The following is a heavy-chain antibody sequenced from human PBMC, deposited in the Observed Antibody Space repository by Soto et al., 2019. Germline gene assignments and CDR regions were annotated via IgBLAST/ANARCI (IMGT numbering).Heavy chain of an antibody. J-gene: IGHJ6*03. CDR3: ARIGAAIFGVVSPLERDYYYMDV. CDR2: IYCSGST. D-gene: IGHD3-3*01. V-gene: IGHV4-39*01. CDR1: GGSISSSSYY. Sequence: SETLSLTCTVSGGSISSSSYYWGWIRQPPGKGLEWIGSIYCSGSTYYNPSLKSRVTISVDTSKNQFSLKLSSVTAADTAVYYCARIGAAIFGVVSPLERDYYYMDVWGKGTTVTVSS.